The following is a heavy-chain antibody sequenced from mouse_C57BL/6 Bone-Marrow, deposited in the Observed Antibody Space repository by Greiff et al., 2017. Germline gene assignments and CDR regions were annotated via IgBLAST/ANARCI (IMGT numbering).Heavy chain of an antibody. J-gene: IGHJ1*03. CDR3: AREDWDWYFDV. V-gene: IGHV14-1*01. Sequence: EVQLQQSGAELVRPGASVKLSCTASGFNIKDYYMHWVKQRPEQGLEWIGRIDPEDGDTEYAPKFQGKATMTADTSSNTAYLQLSSLTSEDTAVYYCAREDWDWYFDVWGTGTTVTVSS. D-gene: IGHD4-1*01. CDR2: IDPEDGDT. CDR1: GFNIKDYY.